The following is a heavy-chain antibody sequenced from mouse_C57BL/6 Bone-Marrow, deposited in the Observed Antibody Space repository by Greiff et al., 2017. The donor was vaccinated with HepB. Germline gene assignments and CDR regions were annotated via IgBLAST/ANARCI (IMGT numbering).Heavy chain of an antibody. V-gene: IGHV14-4*01. D-gene: IGHD2-3*01. CDR2: IDPENGDT. CDR1: CFNIKDDY. CDR3: TTMMPGFAY. Sequence: VQLQESGAELVRPGASVKLSCTASCFNIKDDYMHWVKQRPEQGLEWIGWIDPENGDTEYASKFQGKATITADTSSNTAYLQLSSLTSEDTAVYYCTTMMPGFAYWGQGTLVTVSA. J-gene: IGHJ3*01.